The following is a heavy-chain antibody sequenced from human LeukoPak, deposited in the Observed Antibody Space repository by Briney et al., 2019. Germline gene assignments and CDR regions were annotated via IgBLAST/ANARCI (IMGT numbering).Heavy chain of an antibody. Sequence: SVKVSCKASGGTFSSYAISCVRQAPGQGLEWMGGITPIFGTANYAQKFQGRVTITADESTSTAYMELSSLRSEDTAVYYCARTRPLTFYYYYYGMDVWGQGTTVTVSS. CDR2: ITPIFGTA. D-gene: IGHD3-9*01. CDR1: GGTFSSYA. V-gene: IGHV1-69*13. CDR3: ARTRPLTFYYYYYGMDV. J-gene: IGHJ6*02.